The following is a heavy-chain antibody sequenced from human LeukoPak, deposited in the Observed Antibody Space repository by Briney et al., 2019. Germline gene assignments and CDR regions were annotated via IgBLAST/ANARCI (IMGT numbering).Heavy chain of an antibody. J-gene: IGHJ6*02. CDR2: IGIVGDT. CDR1: GFTVSEYD. V-gene: IGHV3-13*01. CDR3: LRDYHGMDV. Sequence: GGSLRLSCAASGFTVSEYDMHWVRQATGKGLEWVSAIGIVGDTYYVGSVKGRFTMSRDNASNKVHLQMNSLRDGDTGFFYCLRDYHGMDVWGQGTTVIVSS. D-gene: IGHD3-16*02.